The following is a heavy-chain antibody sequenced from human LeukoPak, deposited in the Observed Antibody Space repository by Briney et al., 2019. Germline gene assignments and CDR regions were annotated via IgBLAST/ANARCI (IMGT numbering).Heavy chain of an antibody. D-gene: IGHD3-22*01. CDR1: GGTFSSYA. V-gene: IGHV1-69*13. J-gene: IGHJ4*02. Sequence: ASVKVSCKASGGTFSSYAISWVRQAPGQGLEWMGGIIPILGTANYAQKFQGRVTITADESTSTAYMELSSLRSEDTAVYYCARDSGSSGYYNAYYFDYWGQGTLVTVSS. CDR2: IIPILGTA. CDR3: ARDSGSSGYYNAYYFDY.